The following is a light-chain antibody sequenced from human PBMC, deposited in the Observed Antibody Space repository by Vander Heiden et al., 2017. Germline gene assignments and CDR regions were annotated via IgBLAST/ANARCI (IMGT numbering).Light chain of an antibody. CDR1: QSVSSN. J-gene: IGKJ4*01. CDR3: QQYNNWPLT. CDR2: GAS. V-gene: IGKV3-15*01. Sequence: DIVMTQSPATLSVSPGERATLSCRASQSVSSNLAWYQQKPGQAPRLLIYGASTRATGIPARFSGSGSGTEFTLNISSLQAEDFAVYYCQQYNNWPLTFGGGTKVEIK.